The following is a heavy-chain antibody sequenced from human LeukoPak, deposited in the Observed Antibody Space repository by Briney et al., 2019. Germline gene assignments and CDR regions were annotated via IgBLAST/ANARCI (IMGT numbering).Heavy chain of an antibody. D-gene: IGHD6-13*01. CDR3: AREDSSSWPDAFDI. Sequence: ASVKVSCKASGYTFTGYYMHCVRQAPGQRLEWMGIINPSGGSTSYAQKFQGRVTMTRDMSTSTVYMELSSLRSEDTAVYYCAREDSSSWPDAFDIWGQGTMVTVSS. J-gene: IGHJ3*02. CDR2: INPSGGST. CDR1: GYTFTGYY. V-gene: IGHV1-46*01.